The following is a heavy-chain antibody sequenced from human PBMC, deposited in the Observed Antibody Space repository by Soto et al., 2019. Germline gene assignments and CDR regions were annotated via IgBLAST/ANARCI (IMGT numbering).Heavy chain of an antibody. CDR3: ARVPGL. CDR1: GGSISSGGYS. J-gene: IGHJ2*01. CDR2: IYHSGST. Sequence: QLPLQESGSGLVKPSQTLSLTCAVSGGSISSGGYSWSWIRQPPGKGLEWIGYIYHSGSTYYNPSLTSRVTISVDRSKNQFSLKLSSVTAADTAVYYCARVPGLWGRGTLVTVSS. V-gene: IGHV4-30-2*01.